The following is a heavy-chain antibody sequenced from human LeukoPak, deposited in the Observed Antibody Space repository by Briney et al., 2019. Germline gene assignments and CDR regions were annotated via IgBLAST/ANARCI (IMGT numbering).Heavy chain of an antibody. CDR2: IYYSGNT. CDR3: ARHPPLHIAGGGSIDY. D-gene: IGHD6-13*01. V-gene: IGHV4-39*01. J-gene: IGHJ4*02. CDR1: GGSLSSSIYY. Sequence: PSETLSLTCTVSGGSLSSSIYYWGWIRQPPGKGLKWIGNIYYSGNTYYNPSLKSRVTISVDTSKNQFSLKLSSVTAADTAVYYCARHPPLHIAGGGSIDYWGQGTLVTVSS.